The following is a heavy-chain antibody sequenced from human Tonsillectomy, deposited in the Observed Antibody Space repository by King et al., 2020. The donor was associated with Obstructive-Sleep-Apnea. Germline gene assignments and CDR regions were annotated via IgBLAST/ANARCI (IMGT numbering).Heavy chain of an antibody. V-gene: IGHV3-7*01. CDR3: ARDKGFTGFCSGGRCHGDFDY. J-gene: IGHJ4*02. Sequence: VQLVESGGGLVQPGGSLRLSCAASGFIFSNYWMNWVRQAPGKGLEWVANVKEDGREKYYVDSVKGRFTISRDNAKNSLYLQMNSLRAEDTAVYYCARDKGFTGFCSGGRCHGDFDYWGQGTLVTVSS. CDR2: VKEDGREK. CDR1: GFIFSNYW. D-gene: IGHD2-15*01.